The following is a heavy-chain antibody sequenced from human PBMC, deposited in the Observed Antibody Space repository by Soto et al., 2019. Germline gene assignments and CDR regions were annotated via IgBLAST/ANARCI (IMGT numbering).Heavy chain of an antibody. CDR1: GVTFSSYA. CDR3: ASVMEYYFDY. J-gene: IGHJ4*02. D-gene: IGHD3-3*01. V-gene: IGHV1-69*06. Sequence: SVKVSCKASGVTFSSYAVSWVRQAPGQGLEWMGGIIPIFGTANYAQKFQGRVTITADKSTSTAYMELSSLRSEDTAVYYCASVMEYYFDYWGQGTLVTVSS. CDR2: IIPIFGTA.